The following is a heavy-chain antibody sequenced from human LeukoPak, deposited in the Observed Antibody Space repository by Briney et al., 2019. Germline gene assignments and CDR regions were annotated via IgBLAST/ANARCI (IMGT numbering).Heavy chain of an antibody. J-gene: IGHJ2*01. D-gene: IGHD4-17*01. CDR3: ARGVYDYGDVWYFDL. CDR2: IYYSGST. Sequence: SETLSLTCTVSGASINNSSYYWGWIRQPPGKGLEWIGTIYYSGSTYYSPSLPSRVTISVDTSKNQFSLKLSSVTAADTAVYYCARGVYDYGDVWYFDLWGRGTLVTVSS. V-gene: IGHV4-39*07. CDR1: GASINNSSYY.